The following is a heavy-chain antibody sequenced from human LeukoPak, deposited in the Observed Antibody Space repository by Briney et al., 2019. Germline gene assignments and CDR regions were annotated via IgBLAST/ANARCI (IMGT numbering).Heavy chain of an antibody. CDR2: ISGSGGST. D-gene: IGHD5-12*01. V-gene: IGHV3-23*01. CDR3: AKGGPLQWLRFDY. Sequence: PGGYLRLSCAASGFTFSSYAMSWVRQAPGKGLEWVSAISGSGGSTYYADSVTGRFTISRDDSKNTLYLQMNSLRAEDTAVYYCAKGGPLQWLRFDYWGQATLASVSS. J-gene: IGHJ4*02. CDR1: GFTFSSYA.